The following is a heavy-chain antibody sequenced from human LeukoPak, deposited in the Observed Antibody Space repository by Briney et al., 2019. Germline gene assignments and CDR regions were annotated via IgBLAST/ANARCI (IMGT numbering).Heavy chain of an antibody. Sequence: ASVKVSCKASGYTFTGYYMHWVRQAAGQGLEWMGWINPNSGGTNYAQKFQGRVTMTRDTSISTAYMELSRLRSDDTAVYYCARPGPLVPITMVRGDSFDYWGQGTLVTVSS. V-gene: IGHV1-2*02. D-gene: IGHD3-10*01. J-gene: IGHJ4*02. CDR2: INPNSGGT. CDR3: ARPGPLVPITMVRGDSFDY. CDR1: GYTFTGYY.